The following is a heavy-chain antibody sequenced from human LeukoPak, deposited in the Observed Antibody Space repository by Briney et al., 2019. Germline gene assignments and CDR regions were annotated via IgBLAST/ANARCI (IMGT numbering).Heavy chain of an antibody. Sequence: ASVKVSCKAYGYTFTTYYMHWVRQPPGQGLEWMGIINPSGGSTSYAQKFQGRVTMTRDMSTSTVYMELSSLRSEDTAVYYCARETDCSSTSGYIDHWGQGTLVTVSS. J-gene: IGHJ5*02. CDR2: INPSGGST. CDR1: GYTFTTYY. D-gene: IGHD2-2*02. V-gene: IGHV1-46*01. CDR3: ARETDCSSTSGYIDH.